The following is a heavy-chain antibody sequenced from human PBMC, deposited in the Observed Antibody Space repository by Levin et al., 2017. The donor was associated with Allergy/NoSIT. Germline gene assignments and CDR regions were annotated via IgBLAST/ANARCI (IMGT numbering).Heavy chain of an antibody. J-gene: IGHJ6*03. V-gene: IGHV3-74*01. CDR1: GFMFSIYF. CDR3: ARGNHYYNYMDV. Sequence: GESLKISCEASGFMFSIYFYHWVRRAPGKGLVWVSRINSDGRYTLYADSVKGRFTISRDNAKNTLYLQMNSLRVEDTAVYFCARGNHYYNYMDVWGKGTTVTVSS. CDR2: INSDGRYT.